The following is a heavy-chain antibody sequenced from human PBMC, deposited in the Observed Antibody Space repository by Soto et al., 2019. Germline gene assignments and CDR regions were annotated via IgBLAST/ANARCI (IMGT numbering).Heavy chain of an antibody. CDR3: ARGPLIAAAGTRGWFDP. J-gene: IGHJ5*02. V-gene: IGHV4-34*01. D-gene: IGHD6-13*01. CDR1: GGSFSGYY. CDR2: INHSGST. Sequence: QVQLQQWGAGLLKPSETLSLTCAVYGGSFSGYYCSWIRQPPGKGLEWIGEINHSGSTNYNPSLTSRVTISVDTSKNQFSLKLSSVTSADTAVYYCARGPLIAAAGTRGWFDPWGQGTLVTVSS.